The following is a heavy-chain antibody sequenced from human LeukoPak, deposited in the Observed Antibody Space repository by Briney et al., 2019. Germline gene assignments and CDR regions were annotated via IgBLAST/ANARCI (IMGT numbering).Heavy chain of an antibody. V-gene: IGHV1-18*01. Sequence: ASVQVSCQASGYTFTSYGFSWVGQAPGRGREGMGWISAYNGNTNYAQKLQCRVTMTTDTSTSTAYMELRSLRSDDTAVYYCGGGTSTYYFDYWGQGTLVTVSS. CDR1: GYTFTSYG. CDR3: GGGTSTYYFDY. D-gene: IGHD5-12*01. J-gene: IGHJ4*02. CDR2: ISAYNGNT.